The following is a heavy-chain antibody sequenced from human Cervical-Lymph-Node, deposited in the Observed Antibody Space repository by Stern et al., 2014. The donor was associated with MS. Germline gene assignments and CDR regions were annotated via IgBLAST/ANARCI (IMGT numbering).Heavy chain of an antibody. CDR2: SGIDGVT. D-gene: IGHD1-1*01. CDR1: GVTFSNFA. J-gene: IGHJ1*01. Sequence: EVHLVESGGGLVKPGGSLRLSCAGSGVTFSNFAMTWIRQAPGKGLELVTGSGIDGVTHYAESVSGLFTVSRDNSKNTLYLQMDRLRADDTAVYYCGKDLHYWSADSWGQGTLVTVSS. V-gene: IGHV3-23*04. CDR3: GKDLHYWSADS.